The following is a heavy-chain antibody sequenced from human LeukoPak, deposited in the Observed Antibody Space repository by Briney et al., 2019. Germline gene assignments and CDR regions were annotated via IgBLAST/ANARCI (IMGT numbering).Heavy chain of an antibody. CDR2: ISSSGGSI. CDR1: GFTFSSYE. V-gene: IGHV3-48*03. J-gene: IGHJ4*02. Sequence: PGGSLRLSCAASGFTFSSYEMIWVRQAPGKGLEWVSYISSSGGSIYYADSLRGRFTISRDNAKNSLYLQMNSLRAEDTAVYYCARIGAGSSRDYWGQGTLVTVFS. D-gene: IGHD6-13*01. CDR3: ARIGAGSSRDY.